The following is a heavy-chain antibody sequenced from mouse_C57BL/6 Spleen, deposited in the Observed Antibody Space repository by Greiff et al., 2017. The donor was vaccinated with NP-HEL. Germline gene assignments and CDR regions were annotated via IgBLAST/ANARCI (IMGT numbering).Heavy chain of an antibody. CDR3: ATNYDGAMDY. J-gene: IGHJ4*01. D-gene: IGHD2-4*01. CDR2: ISSGSSTI. V-gene: IGHV5-17*01. Sequence: EVMLVESGGGLVKPGGSLKLSCAASGFTFSAYGMHWVRQAPEKGLEWVAYISSGSSTIYYADTVKGRFTISRDNAKNTLFLQMTSLRSEDTAMYYCATNYDGAMDYWGQGTSVTVSS. CDR1: GFTFSAYG.